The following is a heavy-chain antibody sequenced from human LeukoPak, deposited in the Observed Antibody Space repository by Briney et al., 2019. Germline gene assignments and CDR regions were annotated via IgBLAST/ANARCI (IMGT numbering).Heavy chain of an antibody. Sequence: GGSLRLSCAASGFTFSDYYMTWIRQAPGKGLEYVSYISGSSNDATYADSVKGRFTISRDNAKNSLYLQMNSLRAEDTAVYYCVRVARLVDYWGQGTRVTVSS. D-gene: IGHD4-11*01. CDR2: ISGSSNDA. CDR1: GFTFSDYY. V-gene: IGHV3-11*06. J-gene: IGHJ4*02. CDR3: VRVARLVDY.